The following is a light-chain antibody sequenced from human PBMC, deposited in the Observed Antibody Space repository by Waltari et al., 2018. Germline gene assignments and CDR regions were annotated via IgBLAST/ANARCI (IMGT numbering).Light chain of an antibody. CDR2: KSF. Sequence: QSILTQPPSASGPPGQRVTFSCSGNSSNIGSNPVNWYQHLPGTAPNLLIYKSFQRHSGVPDRFSGAKSGTSAALAISGLQSEDEADYYGAVWDDSLNGHIFGTGTKVTVL. V-gene: IGLV1-44*01. J-gene: IGLJ1*01. CDR1: SSNIGSNP. CDR3: AVWDDSLNGHI.